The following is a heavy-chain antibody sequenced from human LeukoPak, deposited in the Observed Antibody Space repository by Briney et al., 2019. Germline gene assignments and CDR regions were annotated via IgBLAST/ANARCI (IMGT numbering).Heavy chain of an antibody. D-gene: IGHD1-26*01. J-gene: IGHJ6*04. CDR2: ISYDGSNK. CDR1: GFTFSSYG. V-gene: IGHV3-30*18. Sequence: PGRSLRLSCAASGFTFSSYGMHWVRRAPGKGLEWVAVISYDGSNKYYADSVKGRFTISRDNSKNTLYLQMNSLRAEDTAVYYCAKDRSGGRNGMDVWGKGTTVTVSS. CDR3: AKDRSGGRNGMDV.